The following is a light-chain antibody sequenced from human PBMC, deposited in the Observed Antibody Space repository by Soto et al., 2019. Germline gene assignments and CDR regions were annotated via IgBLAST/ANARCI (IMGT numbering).Light chain of an antibody. CDR2: DVT. CDR3: SSHTSSTALV. Sequence: QSALTQPASVSASPGQSIAISCTGTDSDIGGYDHVSWYQQHPGEAPKLLIYDVTNRPSGVSSRFSGSKAGRTASLTISGLQTEDEADYYCSSHTSSTALVFGTGTKVTVL. V-gene: IGLV2-14*03. CDR1: DSDIGGYDH. J-gene: IGLJ1*01.